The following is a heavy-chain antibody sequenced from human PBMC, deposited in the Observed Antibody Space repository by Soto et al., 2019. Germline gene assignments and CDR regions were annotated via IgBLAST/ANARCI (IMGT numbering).Heavy chain of an antibody. CDR2: IIPIFGTA. D-gene: IGHD6-19*01. Sequence: GASVKVSCKASGGTFSNYVISWVRQAPGQGLEWMGGIIPIFGTANYAQKLQGRVTITADESTSTAYMELSSLRPEDTAVYYCARFPGYSSGWPTKSLYWYFDRWGRGTLVTVSS. J-gene: IGHJ2*01. V-gene: IGHV1-69*13. CDR1: GGTFSNYV. CDR3: ARFPGYSSGWPTKSLYWYFDR.